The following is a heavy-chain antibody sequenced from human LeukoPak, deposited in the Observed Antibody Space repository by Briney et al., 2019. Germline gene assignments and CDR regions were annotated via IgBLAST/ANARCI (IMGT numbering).Heavy chain of an antibody. CDR2: ISGSGGGT. D-gene: IGHD1-26*01. Sequence: GGSLRLSCAASGFTFSTYAMSWVRQAAGKGLEWVSLISGSGGGTYYADSVKGRFTISRDNSKNTLYLQLNSLRVEDTAVYYCAKIVAISGRPREGFDYWGQGTLVTVSS. CDR3: AKIVAISGRPREGFDY. J-gene: IGHJ4*02. V-gene: IGHV3-23*01. CDR1: GFTFSTYA.